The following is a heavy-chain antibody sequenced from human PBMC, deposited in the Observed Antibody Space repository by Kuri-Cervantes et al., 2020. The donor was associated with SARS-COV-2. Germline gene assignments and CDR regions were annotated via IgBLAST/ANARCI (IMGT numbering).Heavy chain of an antibody. CDR3: ASALLWGYFDY. Sequence: GGSLRLSCAASGFTFSSYGMHWVRQAPGKGLEWVAVISYDGSNKYYADSVKGRFTISRDNSKNTLYLQMNSLRAEDTAVYYCASALLWGYFDYWGQGTLVTVSS. J-gene: IGHJ4*02. CDR1: GFTFSSYG. CDR2: ISYDGSNK. D-gene: IGHD2/OR15-2a*01. V-gene: IGHV3-30*03.